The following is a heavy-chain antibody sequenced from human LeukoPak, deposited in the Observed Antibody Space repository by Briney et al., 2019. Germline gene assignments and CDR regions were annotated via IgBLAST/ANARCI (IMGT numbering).Heavy chain of an antibody. CDR2: IYYSGST. CDR3: ARLNDPYGDYGEYFDF. Sequence: TLSLTCTVSGGSISSGGYYWSWIRQHPGKGLEWIGYIYYSGSTYYNPSLKSRVTISVDTSKNQFSLKLSSVTAADTAVYYCARLNDPYGDYGEYFDFWGQGTLVTVSS. J-gene: IGHJ4*02. CDR1: GGSISSGGYY. V-gene: IGHV4-31*03. D-gene: IGHD4-17*01.